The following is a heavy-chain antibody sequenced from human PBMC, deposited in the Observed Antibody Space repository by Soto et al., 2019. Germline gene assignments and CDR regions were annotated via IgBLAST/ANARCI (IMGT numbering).Heavy chain of an antibody. V-gene: IGHV3-74*01. CDR2: INSDGIST. J-gene: IGHJ3*02. CDR3: HLGWELTNAFDI. CDR1: GFTFSSYW. Sequence: EGQLVESGGGLVQPGGSLRLSCAASGFTFSSYWMHWVRQAPGKGLVWVSRINSDGISTSYADSVKGRFTISRDNAKNTLYLQMDSLRAGDTAMYYCHLGWELTNAFDIWGQGTMVTVSS. D-gene: IGHD1-26*01.